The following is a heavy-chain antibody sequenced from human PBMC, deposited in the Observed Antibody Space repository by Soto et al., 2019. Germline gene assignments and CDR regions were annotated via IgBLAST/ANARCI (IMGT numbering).Heavy chain of an antibody. V-gene: IGHV1-18*04. J-gene: IGHJ5*02. CDR1: GYIFTSYG. CDR3: ARGPRYCSSSTCFAGVTWFDP. Sequence: ASVKVSCKASGYIFTSYGISWVRQAPGRGLEWMGWISGFNGDTNYAQNVQGRVSMTTDKSTNTAYMELRSLTSDDTAVYYCARGPRYCSSSTCFAGVTWFDPWGQGTPVTVSS. CDR2: ISGFNGDT. D-gene: IGHD2-15*01.